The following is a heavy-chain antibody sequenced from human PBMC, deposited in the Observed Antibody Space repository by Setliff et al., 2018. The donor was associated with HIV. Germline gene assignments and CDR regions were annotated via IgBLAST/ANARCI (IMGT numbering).Heavy chain of an antibody. D-gene: IGHD4-17*01. Sequence: ASVKVSCKASGYTFTTYAIHWVRQAPGQRLEFMGWINAGNGNTKYEQKFQGRVTMTTDTSTSTAYMELRSLRSDDTAIYYCARDNYDDYSRVQMDVWGKGTTVTV. V-gene: IGHV1-3*01. CDR3: ARDNYDDYSRVQMDV. CDR2: INAGNGNT. J-gene: IGHJ6*03. CDR1: GYTFTTYA.